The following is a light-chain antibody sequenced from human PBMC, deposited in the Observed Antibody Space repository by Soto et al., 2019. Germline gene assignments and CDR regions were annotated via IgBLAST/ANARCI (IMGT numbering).Light chain of an antibody. CDR2: GAS. CDR3: QQYNNWPLT. V-gene: IGKV3-15*01. J-gene: IGKJ4*01. Sequence: EIVMTQFPATLSVSPGERVTLACRASQSVSSNLAWYQQKPGQAPRLLIYGASTRATGIPAWFSGSGSGTEFTLTISSLQSEDFAVYYCQQYNNWPLTFGGGTMVEIK. CDR1: QSVSSN.